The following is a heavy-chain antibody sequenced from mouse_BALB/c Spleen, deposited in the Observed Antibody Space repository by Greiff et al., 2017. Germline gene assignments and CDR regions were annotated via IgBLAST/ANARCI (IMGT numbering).Heavy chain of an antibody. D-gene: IGHD2-4*01. Sequence: DVHLVESGGGLVKPGGSLKLSCAASGFTFSSYAMSWVRQSPEKRLEWVAEISSGGSYTYYPDTVTGRFTISRDNAKNTLYLEMSSLRSEDTAMYYCARGDYGLYWYFDVWGAGTTVTVSS. CDR2: ISSGGSYT. CDR1: GFTFSSYA. J-gene: IGHJ1*01. V-gene: IGHV5-9-4*01. CDR3: ARGDYGLYWYFDV.